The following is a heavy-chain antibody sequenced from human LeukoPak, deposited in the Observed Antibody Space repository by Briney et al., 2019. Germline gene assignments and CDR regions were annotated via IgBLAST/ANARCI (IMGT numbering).Heavy chain of an antibody. Sequence: PSETLSLTCAVYGGSFSGYYWSWIRQPPGRGLEWIGEINHSGSTNYNPSLKSRVTISVDTSKNQFSLKLSSVTAADTAVYYCAREGVVGAYGHFDYWGQGTLVTVSS. V-gene: IGHV4-34*01. J-gene: IGHJ4*02. D-gene: IGHD2-15*01. CDR1: GGSFSGYY. CDR3: AREGVVGAYGHFDY. CDR2: INHSGST.